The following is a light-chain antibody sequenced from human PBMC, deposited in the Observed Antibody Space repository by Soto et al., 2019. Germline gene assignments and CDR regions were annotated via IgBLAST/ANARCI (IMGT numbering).Light chain of an antibody. J-gene: IGLJ2*01. V-gene: IGLV2-14*01. CDR3: SPYTSSSGGV. CDR2: DVS. Sequence: QSALTQPASVSGSPGQSITISCTGTSSDVGGYNYVSWYQQHPGKAPKLMIYDVSNRPSGVSNRFSGSKSGNTASLTISGLQAEDEADYYCSPYTSSSGGVFGGGTKLTVL. CDR1: SSDVGGYNY.